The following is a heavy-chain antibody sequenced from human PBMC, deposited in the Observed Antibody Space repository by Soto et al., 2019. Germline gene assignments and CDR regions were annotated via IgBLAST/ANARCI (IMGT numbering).Heavy chain of an antibody. CDR3: ASTEYCSGGSCYSDYFDY. J-gene: IGHJ4*02. Sequence: PSETLSLTCTVSGGSISSGGYYWSWIRQHPGKGLEWIGYIYYSGSTYYNPSLKSRVTISVDTSKNQFSLKLSSVTAADTAVYYCASTEYCSGGSCYSDYFDYWGKGTLVTVSS. CDR2: IYYSGST. CDR1: GGSISSGGYY. V-gene: IGHV4-31*03. D-gene: IGHD2-15*01.